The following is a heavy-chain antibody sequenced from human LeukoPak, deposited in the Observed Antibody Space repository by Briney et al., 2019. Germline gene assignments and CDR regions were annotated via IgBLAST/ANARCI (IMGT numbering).Heavy chain of an antibody. Sequence: GASVKVSCKASGYTFTSYGISWVRQAPGQGLEWMGWISAYNGNTNYAQKLQGRVTMTTDTSTSTAYMELRSLRSDDTAVYHCARGRDGYTRSAFDIWGQGTMVTVSS. D-gene: IGHD5-24*01. CDR2: ISAYNGNT. CDR3: ARGRDGYTRSAFDI. CDR1: GYTFTSYG. V-gene: IGHV1-18*01. J-gene: IGHJ3*02.